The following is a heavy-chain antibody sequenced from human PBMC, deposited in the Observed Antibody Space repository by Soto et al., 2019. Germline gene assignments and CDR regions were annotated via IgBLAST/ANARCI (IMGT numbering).Heavy chain of an antibody. CDR3: AADAANYDFWSGFSRPYGMDV. V-gene: IGHV1-58*01. J-gene: IGHJ6*02. Sequence: ASVKVSCKASGFTFTSSAVQWVRQARGQRLEWIGWIVVGSGNTNYAQKFQERVTITRDMSTSTAYMELSSLRSEDTAVYYCAADAANYDFWSGFSRPYGMDVWGQGTTVTVSS. D-gene: IGHD3-3*01. CDR1: GFTFTSSA. CDR2: IVVGSGNT.